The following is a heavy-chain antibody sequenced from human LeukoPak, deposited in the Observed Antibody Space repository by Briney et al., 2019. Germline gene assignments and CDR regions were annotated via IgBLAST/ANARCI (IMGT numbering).Heavy chain of an antibody. D-gene: IGHD3-10*01. V-gene: IGHV1-69*13. J-gene: IGHJ4*02. CDR1: GGTFSSYA. CDR3: AKGGKYYGSGNFDY. Sequence: SVKVSCKASGGTFSSYAISWVRQAPGQGLERMGGIIPIFGTANYAQKFQGRVTITADESTSTAYMELSSLRSEDTAVDYCAKGGKYYGSGNFDYWGQGTLVTVSS. CDR2: IIPIFGTA.